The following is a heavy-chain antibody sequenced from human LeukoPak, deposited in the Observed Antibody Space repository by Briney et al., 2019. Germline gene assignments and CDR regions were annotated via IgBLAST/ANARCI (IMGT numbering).Heavy chain of an antibody. V-gene: IGHV4-59*08. CDR1: GVSISDYY. CDR3: ANLSRGWPGGVFDI. CDR2: IFYSGTT. Sequence: PSETLSLTCTVSGVSISDYYWSWIRQPPGKGLEWIGYIFYSGTTNYNPSLKSRVTISVDTSKNQFSLRLSSVTAADTAVYYCANLSRGWPGGVFDIWGQGTMVTVSS. J-gene: IGHJ3*02. D-gene: IGHD6-19*01.